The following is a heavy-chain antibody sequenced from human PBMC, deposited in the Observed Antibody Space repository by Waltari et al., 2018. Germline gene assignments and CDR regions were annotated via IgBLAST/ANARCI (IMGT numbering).Heavy chain of an antibody. D-gene: IGHD3-3*01. CDR3: ARGLYYDFWSGYYKGMDV. CDR2: INHSGST. CDR1: GGSFSGYY. J-gene: IGHJ6*02. V-gene: IGHV4-34*01. Sequence: QVQLQQWGAGLLKPSETLSLTCAVYGGSFSGYYWSWIRKPPGKGLEWIGEINHSGSTNYNPSLKSRVTISVDTSKNQFSLKLSSVTAADTAVYYCARGLYYDFWSGYYKGMDVWGQGTTVTVSS.